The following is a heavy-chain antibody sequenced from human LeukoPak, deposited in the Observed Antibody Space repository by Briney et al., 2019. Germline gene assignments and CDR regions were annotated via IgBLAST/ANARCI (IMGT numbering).Heavy chain of an antibody. D-gene: IGHD2-2*01. CDR2: IYYSGST. Sequence: PSETLSLTCTVSGGSISSYYWSWIRQPPGKGLEWIGYIYYSGSTNYNPSLKSRVTISVDTSKNQLSLKLSSVTAADTAVYYCARAKYCSSTSCLNWFDPWGQGTLVTVSS. J-gene: IGHJ5*02. CDR3: ARAKYCSSTSCLNWFDP. CDR1: GGSISSYY. V-gene: IGHV4-59*01.